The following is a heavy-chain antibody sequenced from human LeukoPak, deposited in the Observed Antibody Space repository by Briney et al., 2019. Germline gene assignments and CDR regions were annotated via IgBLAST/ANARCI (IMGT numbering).Heavy chain of an antibody. CDR2: IIPIFGTA. D-gene: IGHD1-26*01. J-gene: IGHJ4*02. CDR3: ARDPIEEGDSGTAGY. V-gene: IGHV1-69*13. CDR1: GYTFTSYG. Sequence: ASVKVSCKASGYTFTSYGISWVRQAPGQGLEWMGGIIPIFGTANYAQKFQGRVTITADESTSTAYMELGSLRSEDTAVYYCARDPIEEGDSGTAGYWGQGTLVTVSS.